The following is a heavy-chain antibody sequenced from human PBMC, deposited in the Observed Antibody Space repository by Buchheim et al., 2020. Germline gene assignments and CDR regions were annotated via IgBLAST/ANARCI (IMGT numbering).Heavy chain of an antibody. Sequence: EVQLVESGGGSVQPGGSLRLSCAASGFSFSDYWMHWVRQAPGKGLVWVSRIKTDGSRTAYADSVKGRFTISRDNAQNTVYLEMNSLRADDTAVYYCARVRGECTGGICHEVHFEHWGQGTL. D-gene: IGHD2-8*02. V-gene: IGHV3-74*03. J-gene: IGHJ4*02. CDR2: IKTDGSRT. CDR1: GFSFSDYW. CDR3: ARVRGECTGGICHEVHFEH.